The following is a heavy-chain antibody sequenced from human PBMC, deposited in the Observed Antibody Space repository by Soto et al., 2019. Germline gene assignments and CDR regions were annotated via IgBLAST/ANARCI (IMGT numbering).Heavy chain of an antibody. J-gene: IGHJ4*02. V-gene: IGHV4-34*01. Sequence: SETLSLTCAVYGGSFSGYYWSWIRQPPGKGLEWIGEINHSGSTNYNPSLKSRVTISVDTSKNQFSLKLSSVTAADTAVYYCARGVLAFRARRELRQRGGSDYWGQGTLVTVSS. CDR3: ARGVLAFRARRELRQRGGSDY. CDR2: INHSGST. CDR1: GGSFSGYY. D-gene: IGHD1-26*01.